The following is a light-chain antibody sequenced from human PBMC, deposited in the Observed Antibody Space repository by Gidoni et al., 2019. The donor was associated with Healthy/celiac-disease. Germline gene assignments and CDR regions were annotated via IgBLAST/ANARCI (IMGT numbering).Light chain of an antibody. Sequence: DIVMTQSPLSLPVTPGEPASISCRSSQSLLHSNGYNYLDWYLQKPGQSPQLLIDLVSNRASGVPDRFSGSGSGTDFTLKISRVEAEDVGVYYCMQALQTPYTFGQGTKLEIK. CDR3: MQALQTPYT. V-gene: IGKV2-28*01. CDR1: QSLLHSNGYNY. J-gene: IGKJ2*01. CDR2: LVS.